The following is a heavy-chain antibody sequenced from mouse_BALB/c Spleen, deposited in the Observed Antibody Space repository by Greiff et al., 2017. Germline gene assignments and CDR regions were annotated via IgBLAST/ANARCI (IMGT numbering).Heavy chain of an antibody. Sequence: VQLQQSGPELVKPGASVRISCKASGYTFTSYYIHWVKQRPGQGLEWIGWIYPGNVNTKYNEKFKGKATLTADKSSSTAYMQLSSLTSEDSAVYFCARLVSDYFDYWGQGTTLTVSS. CDR2: IYPGNVNT. V-gene: IGHV1S56*01. CDR3: ARLVSDYFDY. J-gene: IGHJ2*01. CDR1: GYTFTSYY.